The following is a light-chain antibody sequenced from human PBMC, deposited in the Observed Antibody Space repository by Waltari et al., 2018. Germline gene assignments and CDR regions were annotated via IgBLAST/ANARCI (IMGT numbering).Light chain of an antibody. Sequence: EIVLTQSPATLPLSPGERATLACRASQSVSSYLAWYQQKPGQDPRLLSYDASNSANGIPARFSGSGSGTAFTLTISVREPEDFAVYYCQQRSNWGITFGLWTLLE. V-gene: IGKV3-11*01. CDR2: DAS. J-gene: IGKJ5*01. CDR3: QQRSNWGIT. CDR1: QSVSSY.